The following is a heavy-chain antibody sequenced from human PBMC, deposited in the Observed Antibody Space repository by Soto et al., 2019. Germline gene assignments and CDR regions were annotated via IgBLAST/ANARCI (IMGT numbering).Heavy chain of an antibody. J-gene: IGHJ4*02. CDR2: IYYSGST. Sequence: QLQLQESGPGLVKPSETLSLTCTVSGGSISSSSYYWGWIRQPPGKGLEWIGSIYYSGSTYYNPSLKRRVTISVDTSKNQFSLKLSSVTAADTAVYYCARQTAYYESSGYYLDWGQGTLVTVSS. CDR1: GGSISSSSYY. D-gene: IGHD3-22*01. CDR3: ARQTAYYESSGYYLD. V-gene: IGHV4-39*01.